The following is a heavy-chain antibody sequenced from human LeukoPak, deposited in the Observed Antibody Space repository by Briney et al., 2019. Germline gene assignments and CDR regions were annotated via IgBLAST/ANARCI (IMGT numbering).Heavy chain of an antibody. V-gene: IGHV4-31*03. D-gene: IGHD3-10*01. Sequence: SQTLSLTCTVSGGSISSGGYYLSWIRQHPGKGLEWIVYIYYSGSTYYNPSLKSRVTISVDTSKNQFSLKLSSVTAADTAVYYCARVEGSGSYPIFDYWGQGTLVTVSS. CDR1: GGSISSGGYY. CDR3: ARVEGSGSYPIFDY. CDR2: IYYSGST. J-gene: IGHJ4*02.